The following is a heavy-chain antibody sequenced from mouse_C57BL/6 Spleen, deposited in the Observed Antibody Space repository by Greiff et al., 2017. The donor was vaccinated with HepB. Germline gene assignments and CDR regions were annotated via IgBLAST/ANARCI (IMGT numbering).Heavy chain of an antibody. CDR3: AREGYDCDGMDY. CDR2: INYDGSST. D-gene: IGHD2-4*01. Sequence: EVKLVESEGGLVQPGSSMKLSCTASGFTFSDYYMAWVRQVPEKGLEWVANINYDGSSTYYLDSLKSRFIISRDNAKNILYLQMSSLKSEDTATYYCAREGYDCDGMDYWGQGTSVTVSS. CDR1: GFTFSDYY. V-gene: IGHV5-16*01. J-gene: IGHJ4*01.